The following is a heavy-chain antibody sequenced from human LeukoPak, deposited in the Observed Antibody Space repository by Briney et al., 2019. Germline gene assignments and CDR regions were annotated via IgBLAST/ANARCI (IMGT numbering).Heavy chain of an antibody. CDR3: ARGDSYGYNFDY. J-gene: IGHJ4*02. CDR1: GYTFTGYY. D-gene: IGHD5-18*01. CDR2: INPNSGGT. V-gene: IGHV1-2*02. Sequence: GASVKVSCKASGYTFTGYYMHWVRQAPGQGLEWMGWINPNSGGTSYAQKFQGRVTMTRDTSISTAYMELSRLRSDDTAVYYCARGDSYGYNFDYWGQGTLVTVSS.